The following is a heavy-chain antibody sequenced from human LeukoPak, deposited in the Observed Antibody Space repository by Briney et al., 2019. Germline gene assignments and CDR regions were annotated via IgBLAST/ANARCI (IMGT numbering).Heavy chain of an antibody. J-gene: IGHJ4*02. Sequence: PGGSLRLSCAASGYTFPSYFLNWVRQAPGKGLEWISYIGTGGDDIYYADSVTGRFTISRDNSEKSVYLQMNSLRVEDTAVYYCVRGGRGRDDYFDYWGQGTQVTVSS. CDR2: IGTGGDDI. CDR3: VRGGRGRDDYFDY. D-gene: IGHD3-10*01. CDR1: GYTFPSYF. V-gene: IGHV3-48*03.